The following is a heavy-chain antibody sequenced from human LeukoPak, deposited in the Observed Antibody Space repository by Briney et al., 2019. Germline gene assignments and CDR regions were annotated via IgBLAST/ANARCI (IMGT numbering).Heavy chain of an antibody. Sequence: PSETLSLTCSVSGGSISSYYWSWIRQPPGKGLEWIGYIYYSGSTNYNPSLKSRVTISVDTSKNQFSLKLSSVTAADTAVYYCARVRGDFWSGYLNYYYYYGMDVWGQGTTVTVSS. D-gene: IGHD3-3*01. J-gene: IGHJ6*02. CDR1: GGSISSYY. CDR3: ARVRGDFWSGYLNYYYYYGMDV. CDR2: IYYSGST. V-gene: IGHV4-59*12.